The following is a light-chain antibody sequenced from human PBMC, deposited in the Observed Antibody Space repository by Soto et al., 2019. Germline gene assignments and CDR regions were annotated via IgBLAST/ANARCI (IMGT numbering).Light chain of an antibody. CDR2: YDT. CDR1: NIGSQS. V-gene: IGLV3-21*04. Sequence: SYVLTQPPSVSVSPGETATIPCGGNNIGSQSVHWYQQKPGQAPVLVVFYDTVRPSGIPDRFSGSNSGNTATLTINRVEAGDEADYYCQRWDSNIDHLGVFGGGTKLTVL. CDR3: QRWDSNIDHLGV. J-gene: IGLJ2*01.